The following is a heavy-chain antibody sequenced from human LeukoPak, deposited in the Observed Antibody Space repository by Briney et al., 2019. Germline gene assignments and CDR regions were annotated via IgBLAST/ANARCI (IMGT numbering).Heavy chain of an antibody. CDR3: GRDPNGDYVGAFEF. CDR1: DFTFPNYA. V-gene: IGHV3-23*01. Sequence: GGSLRLSCVASDFTFPNYAMTWVRLAPGKGLEWVSSIGGSGSNTNYEDSVRGRFTVSRDNSKNTLYLQMNSLRAEDTAVYYCGRDPNGDYVGAFEFWGQGTLVSVSS. J-gene: IGHJ3*01. D-gene: IGHD4-17*01. CDR2: IGGSGSNT.